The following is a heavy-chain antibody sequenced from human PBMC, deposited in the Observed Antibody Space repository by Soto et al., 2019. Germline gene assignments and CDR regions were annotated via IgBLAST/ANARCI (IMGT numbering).Heavy chain of an antibody. D-gene: IGHD3-10*01. CDR1: GFSLTTYA. CDR2: VSASGRST. V-gene: IGHV3-23*01. CDR3: AKVWFGESDGFDV. Sequence: EVQLLESGGGLVQRGGSLRRSCAVSGFSLTTYAMSWVRQAPGKGLEWVSEVSASGRSTTYADSVKRRFTTSKDTSKNTMSLQMNSLRVDDTAVYYCAKVWFGESDGFDVWGRGTMVRVSS. J-gene: IGHJ3*01.